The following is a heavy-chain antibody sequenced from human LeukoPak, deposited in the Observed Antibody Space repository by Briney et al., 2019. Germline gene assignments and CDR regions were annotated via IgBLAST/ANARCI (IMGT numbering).Heavy chain of an antibody. Sequence: GGSLRLSCAASGFTFTTYAMSWVRQAPGKGLEGVSGLSGGGNSTYYADSVKGRFTISRDNSKNTLYLQMNSLRAEDTAVYYCAQSLGRYSGYDYFDYWGQGTLVTVSS. D-gene: IGHD5-12*01. CDR3: AQSLGRYSGYDYFDY. CDR2: LSGGGNST. CDR1: GFTFTTYA. J-gene: IGHJ4*02. V-gene: IGHV3-23*01.